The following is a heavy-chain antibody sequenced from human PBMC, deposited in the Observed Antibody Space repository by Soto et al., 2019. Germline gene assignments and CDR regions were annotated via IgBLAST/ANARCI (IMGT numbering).Heavy chain of an antibody. Sequence: ASVKVSCKVSGYPLTELSLHWVRQASGKGLEWVGGFDPVDGETIYAQMLQGRITMADDTSTYTAYMELSSLRSEDTAVYFCAARLRRHGTRFYFDFWGQGTLVTVSS. V-gene: IGHV1-24*01. CDR2: FDPVDGET. J-gene: IGHJ4*01. CDR3: AARLRRHGTRFYFDF. CDR1: GYPLTELS. D-gene: IGHD6-13*01.